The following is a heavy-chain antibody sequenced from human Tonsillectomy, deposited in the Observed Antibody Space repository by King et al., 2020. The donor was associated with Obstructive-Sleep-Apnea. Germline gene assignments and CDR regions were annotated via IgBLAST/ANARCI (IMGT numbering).Heavy chain of an antibody. CDR3: ARSLDSSGYYYTNY. J-gene: IGHJ4*02. V-gene: IGHV4-59*08. D-gene: IGHD3-22*01. CDR1: GVSISSYN. CDR2: ISYSGST. Sequence: QLQESGPGLVKPSETLSLTCTVSGVSISSYNWSWIRQPPGKGLEWIGDISYSGSTNYNPSLKSRVTISVDTSKNQFSLKLSSVTAADTAVYYCARSLDSSGYYYTNYWGQGTLVTVSS.